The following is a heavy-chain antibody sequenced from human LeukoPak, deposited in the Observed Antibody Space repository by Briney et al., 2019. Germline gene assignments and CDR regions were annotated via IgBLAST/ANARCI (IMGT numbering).Heavy chain of an antibody. V-gene: IGHV1-69*05. D-gene: IGHD5-18*01. CDR2: IILIFDTT. J-gene: IGHJ4*02. Sequence: SVKVSCKASGGTFSSYAISWVRQAPGQGLEWMGRIILIFDTTNYAQKFQGRVTITTDESTNTVYMELSSLRSEDTAVYFCARSRATVTWFDYWGQGTLVTVSS. CDR1: GGTFSSYA. CDR3: ARSRATVTWFDY.